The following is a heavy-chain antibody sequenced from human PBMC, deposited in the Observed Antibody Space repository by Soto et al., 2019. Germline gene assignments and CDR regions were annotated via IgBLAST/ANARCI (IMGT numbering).Heavy chain of an antibody. Sequence: GGSLRLSXAASGFTFSSYAMSWVRQAPGRGLEWVSAISGSGGSTYYADSVKGRFTISRDNSKNTLYLQMNSLRAEDTAVYYCAKRIWAIAVAGIFDYWGQGTLVTVSS. D-gene: IGHD6-19*01. CDR1: GFTFSSYA. V-gene: IGHV3-23*01. CDR3: AKRIWAIAVAGIFDY. J-gene: IGHJ4*02. CDR2: ISGSGGST.